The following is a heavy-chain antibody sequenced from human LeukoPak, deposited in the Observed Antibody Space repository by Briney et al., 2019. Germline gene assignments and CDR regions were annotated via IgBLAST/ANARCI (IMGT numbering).Heavy chain of an antibody. V-gene: IGHV4-59*01. CDR2: IYYSGST. CDR1: GGSISSYY. D-gene: IGHD6-13*01. J-gene: IGHJ4*02. CDR3: ARIGEQHLLYYCDY. Sequence: PSETLSLTCTVSGGSISSYYWSWIRQPPGKGLEWIGYIYYSGSTNYNPSLKSRVTISVDTSKNQFSLKLSSVTAADMAVYYCARIGEQHLLYYCDYWGQGTLVTVSS.